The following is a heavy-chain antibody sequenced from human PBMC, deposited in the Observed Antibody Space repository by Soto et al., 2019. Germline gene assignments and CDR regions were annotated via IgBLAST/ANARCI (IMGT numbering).Heavy chain of an antibody. CDR3: ARGGAITMVRETNWFDP. D-gene: IGHD3-10*01. J-gene: IGHJ5*02. V-gene: IGHV4-30-2*01. Sequence: SETLPLTCAVSGGSISSGGYSWSWIRQPPGKGLEWIGYIYHSGSTYYNPSLKSRVTISVDRSKNQFSLKLSSVTAADTAVYYCARGGAITMVRETNWFDPWGQGTLVTVS. CDR1: GGSISSGGYS. CDR2: IYHSGST.